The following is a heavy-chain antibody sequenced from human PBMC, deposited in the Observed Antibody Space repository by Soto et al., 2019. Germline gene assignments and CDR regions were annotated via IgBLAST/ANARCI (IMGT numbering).Heavy chain of an antibody. D-gene: IGHD6-19*01. CDR3: ASHHSRGWLDFDS. CDR2: IGSGGRAI. J-gene: IGHJ4*02. CDR1: GFTVSGND. V-gene: IGHV3-11*01. Sequence: QLQLLESGGDLVKPGGSLRLSCAASGFTVSGNDLSWIRQAPGKGLEWVSSIGSGGRAIYYADSVKGRFTISRDNTKDSLYLPMSSPRAEDTAIYYCASHHSRGWLDFDSWGQGTLVTVSS.